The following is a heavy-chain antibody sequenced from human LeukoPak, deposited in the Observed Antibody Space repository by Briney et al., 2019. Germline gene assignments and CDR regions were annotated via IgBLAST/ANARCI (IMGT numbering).Heavy chain of an antibody. CDR3: ASSSWYFAPGRLDY. CDR1: GGSISSYY. Sequence: PSETLSLTCTVSGGSISSYYWSWIRQPPGKGLEWIGYIYYSGITNYNPSLKSRVTISVDTSKNQFSLKLSSVAAADTAVYYCASSSWYFAPGRLDYWGQGTLVTVSS. V-gene: IGHV4-59*01. D-gene: IGHD6-13*01. J-gene: IGHJ4*02. CDR2: IYYSGIT.